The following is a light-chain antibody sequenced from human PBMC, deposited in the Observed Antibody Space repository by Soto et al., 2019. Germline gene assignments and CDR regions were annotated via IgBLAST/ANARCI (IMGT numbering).Light chain of an antibody. CDR1: SSNIGTSS. CDR3: AVWDDSLNGHV. Sequence: QSVLTQPPSASVTPGQTVTISCSGSSSNIGTSSVHWYKHLPGTAPKPLIYTNDQRPSGVPDRFSGSKSGTSASLAISGLQSEDEADYYCAVWDDSLNGHVFRAGNKVPVL. V-gene: IGLV1-44*01. CDR2: TND. J-gene: IGLJ1*01.